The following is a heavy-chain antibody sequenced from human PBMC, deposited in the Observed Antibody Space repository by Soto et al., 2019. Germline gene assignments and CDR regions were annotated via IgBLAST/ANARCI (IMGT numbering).Heavy chain of an antibody. J-gene: IGHJ6*02. V-gene: IGHV2-5*02. CDR1: GFSLNTNGMG. CDR2: IYWDEDK. CDR3: AGWNYESGLDV. D-gene: IGHD1-7*01. Sequence: QITLKESGPTLVRPTQTLTLTCSFSGFSLNTNGMGVGWIRQPPGKALEWLAFIYWDEDKRYRPTLKTRLTVTTDTSKNEVVLTLTNLDPVDTGTYYCAGWNYESGLDVWGQGTTVTVSS.